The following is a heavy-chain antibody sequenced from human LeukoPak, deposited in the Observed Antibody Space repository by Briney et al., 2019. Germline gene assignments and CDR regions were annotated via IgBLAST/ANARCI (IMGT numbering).Heavy chain of an antibody. CDR1: GGSISSSDW. V-gene: IGHV4-4*02. D-gene: IGHD3-10*01. J-gene: IGHJ4*02. Sequence: SGTLSLTCAVSGGSISSSDWWSWVRQPPGKGLEWIGEIYHSGSTNYNPSLKSRVTISVDKSKNQFSLKLSSVTAADTAVYYCARGSYYGSGSSYYFDYWGQGTLVTVSS. CDR2: IYHSGST. CDR3: ARGSYYGSGSSYYFDY.